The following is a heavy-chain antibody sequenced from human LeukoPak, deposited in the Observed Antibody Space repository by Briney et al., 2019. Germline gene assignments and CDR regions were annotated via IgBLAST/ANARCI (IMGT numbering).Heavy chain of an antibody. CDR2: ISAYNGNT. J-gene: IGHJ4*02. CDR3: AREYSSSWYGYIY. CDR1: GYTFTSYY. Sequence: ASVKVSCKASGYTFTSYYMHWVRQAPGQGLEWMGWISAYNGNTNYAQKLQGRVTITPDTSTSTAYMELRRVRSDNTAEYYSAREYSSSWYGYIYWGQGALGSVSS. V-gene: IGHV1-18*04. D-gene: IGHD6-13*01.